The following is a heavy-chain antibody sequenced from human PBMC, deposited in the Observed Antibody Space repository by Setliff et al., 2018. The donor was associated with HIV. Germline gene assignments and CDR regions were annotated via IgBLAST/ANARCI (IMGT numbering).Heavy chain of an antibody. J-gene: IGHJ5*02. V-gene: IGHV1-69*10. CDR3: AREFIPVMYARQGGRFDP. CDR2: ISPVLRTT. Sequence: ASVKVSCKASGGTFSTYAISWVRQAPGQGLEWMGGISPVLRTTKYGQEFQGRVSITADTSTNTVYMELSSLRFEDTAVYYCAREFIPVMYARQGGRFDPWGQGTLVTVSS. CDR1: GGTFSTYA. D-gene: IGHD2-8*01.